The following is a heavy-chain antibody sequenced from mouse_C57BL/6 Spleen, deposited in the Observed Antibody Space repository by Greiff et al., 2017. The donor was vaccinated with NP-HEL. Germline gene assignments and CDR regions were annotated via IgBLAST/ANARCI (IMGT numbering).Heavy chain of an antibody. J-gene: IGHJ4*01. CDR1: GYTFTSYW. D-gene: IGHD2-10*01. V-gene: IGHV1-59*01. CDR2: IDPSDSYT. Sequence: QVQLQQPGAELVRPGTSVKLSCKASGYTFTSYWMHWVKQRPGQGLEWIGVIDPSDSYTNYNQKFKGKATLTVDTSSSTAYMQLSSLTSEDSAVYYCARRGLLFYAMGYWGQGTSVTVSS. CDR3: ARRGLLFYAMGY.